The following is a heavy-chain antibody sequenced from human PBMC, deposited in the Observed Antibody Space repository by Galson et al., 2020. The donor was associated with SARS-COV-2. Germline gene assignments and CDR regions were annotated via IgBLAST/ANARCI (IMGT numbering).Heavy chain of an antibody. CDR1: GYSFTSYW. CDR2: IYPGDSDT. Sequence: GESLKISCKGSGYSFTSYWIGWVRQMSGKGLEWMGIIYPGDSDTRYSPSFQGQVTISADKSISTAYLQWSSLKASDTAMYYCASAGYFDWVTFDYWGQGTLVTVSS. D-gene: IGHD3-9*01. V-gene: IGHV5-51*01. CDR3: ASAGYFDWVTFDY. J-gene: IGHJ4*02.